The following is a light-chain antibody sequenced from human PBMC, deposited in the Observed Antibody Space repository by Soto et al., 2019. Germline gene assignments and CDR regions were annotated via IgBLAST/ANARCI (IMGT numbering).Light chain of an antibody. CDR1: QRLNNY. V-gene: IGKV1-39*01. CDR3: QQSARAPIT. Sequence: DVQMTQSPSSLSASIGDRVTITCRTSQRLNNYVNWYQHKPGQVPKVLIHGTSILQTGAPSRFSGSGSETEFTLTISSLQAEDFATYYCQQSARAPITFGQGTRLDFK. J-gene: IGKJ5*01. CDR2: GTS.